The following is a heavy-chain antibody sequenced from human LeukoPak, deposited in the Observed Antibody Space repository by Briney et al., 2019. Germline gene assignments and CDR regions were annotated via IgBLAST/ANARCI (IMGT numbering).Heavy chain of an antibody. J-gene: IGHJ1*01. D-gene: IGHD2-15*01. CDR2: IYYSGST. Sequence: PSETLSLTCTVSGGSISSSSYYWGWIRQPPGKGLEWIGSIYYSGSTYYNPSLKSRVTISVDTSKNQFSLRLSSVTAADTAVYYCATAFLGFCSGGNCYRHFQHWGQGTLVTVSS. CDR1: GGSISSSSYY. CDR3: ATAFLGFCSGGNCYRHFQH. V-gene: IGHV4-39*01.